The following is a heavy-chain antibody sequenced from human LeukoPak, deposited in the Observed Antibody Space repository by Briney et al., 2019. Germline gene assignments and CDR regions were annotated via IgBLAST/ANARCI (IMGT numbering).Heavy chain of an antibody. Sequence: SETLSLTCSVSGASTSHFYWNWIRQPPGKGLEWIGYMHNSGRSKHSPSLKSRVTISIDTSKNQSSLQLTSVPAAHTAIYYCARSAEWLRNAFDIWGQGTMVSVSS. CDR2: MHNSGRS. CDR3: ARSAEWLRNAFDI. J-gene: IGHJ3*02. CDR1: GASTSHFY. D-gene: IGHD5-12*01. V-gene: IGHV4-59*01.